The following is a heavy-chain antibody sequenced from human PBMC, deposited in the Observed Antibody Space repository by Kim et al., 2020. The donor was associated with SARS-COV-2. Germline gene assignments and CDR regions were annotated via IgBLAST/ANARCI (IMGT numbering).Heavy chain of an antibody. CDR1: GFTFSSYA. D-gene: IGHD2-2*01. CDR2: ISYDGSNK. J-gene: IGHJ6*02. Sequence: GGSLRLSCAASGFTFSSYAMHWVRQAPGKGLEWVAVISYDGSNKYYADSVKGRFTISRDNSKNTLYLQMNSLRAEDTAVYYCARDYYCSSTSCYLDYYGMDVWGQEPTVTVSS. V-gene: IGHV3-30-3*01. CDR3: ARDYYCSSTSCYLDYYGMDV.